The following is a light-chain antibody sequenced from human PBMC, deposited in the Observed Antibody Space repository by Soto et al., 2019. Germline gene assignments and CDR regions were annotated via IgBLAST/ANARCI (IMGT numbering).Light chain of an antibody. J-gene: IGLJ2*01. V-gene: IGLV2-23*02. CDR3: CSYAGSRGLV. CDR2: EVR. CDR1: MRDVGAYNL. Sequence: QSVLTQPASVSGSAGQSITISCSGTMRDVGAYNLVSWYQQHPGTAPKLIIYEVRNRPSGISSRFSGSRSGNTASLTISGLQAEDEADYYCCSYAGSRGLVFGGGTQLTVL.